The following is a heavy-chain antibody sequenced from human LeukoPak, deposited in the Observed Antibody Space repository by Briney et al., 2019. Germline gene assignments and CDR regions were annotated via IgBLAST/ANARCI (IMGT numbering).Heavy chain of an antibody. V-gene: IGHV3-23*01. Sequence: GGSLRLSCAASGFTFSSYVMNWVRQAPGKGLDWVSTISGAGGNTYYADSVKGRFTISRDSSKNTLYLQMSNLRAEDTAVYYCARSSIVVVTGSDYWGQGTLVTVSS. D-gene: IGHD2-21*02. J-gene: IGHJ4*02. CDR3: ARSSIVVVTGSDY. CDR1: GFTFSSYV. CDR2: ISGAGGNT.